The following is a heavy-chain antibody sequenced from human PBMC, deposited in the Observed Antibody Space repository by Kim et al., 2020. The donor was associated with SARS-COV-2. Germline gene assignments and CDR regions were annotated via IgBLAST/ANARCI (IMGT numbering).Heavy chain of an antibody. D-gene: IGHD1-1*01. Sequence: SVKVSCKASGFTFTSSAVQWVRQARGQRLEWIGWIVVGSGNTNYAQKFQERVTITRDMSTSTAYMELSSLRSEDTAVYYCAAGGFTGPSYNDYWGQGTLVTVSS. J-gene: IGHJ4*02. CDR2: IVVGSGNT. CDR3: AAGGFTGPSYNDY. CDR1: GFTFTSSA. V-gene: IGHV1-58*01.